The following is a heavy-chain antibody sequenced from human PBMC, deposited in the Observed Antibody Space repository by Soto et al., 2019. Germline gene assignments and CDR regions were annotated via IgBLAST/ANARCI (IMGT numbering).Heavy chain of an antibody. J-gene: IGHJ4*02. CDR3: ARDLGCSGGSCSDY. CDR1: GGTFSSYA. D-gene: IGHD2-15*01. V-gene: IGHV1-69*01. CDR2: IIPIFGTA. Sequence: QVQLVQSGAEVKKPGSSVKVSCKASGGTFSSYAISWVRQAPGHGLEWMGGIIPIFGTANYAQKFQGRVTITADDSTSKDYMELSSLRSEDTAVYYCARDLGCSGGSCSDYWGQGTLVTVSS.